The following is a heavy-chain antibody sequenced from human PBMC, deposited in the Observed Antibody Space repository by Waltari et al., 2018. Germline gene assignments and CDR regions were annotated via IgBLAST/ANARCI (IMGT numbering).Heavy chain of an antibody. CDR1: GDYMSSSYW. D-gene: IGHD2-15*01. V-gene: IGHV4-4*02. Sequence: QLQLQQSGPGLVKPSESLSLTCAVSGDYMSSSYWWGWVRQPPGKGLEWIGQIHRSGRTHYNPALEGRVTMAIDTSNNEFSLKVPSATAADTAVYYCARDRGRGLYLDTWGQGTLVTVSP. CDR2: IHRSGRT. CDR3: ARDRGRGLYLDT. J-gene: IGHJ4*02.